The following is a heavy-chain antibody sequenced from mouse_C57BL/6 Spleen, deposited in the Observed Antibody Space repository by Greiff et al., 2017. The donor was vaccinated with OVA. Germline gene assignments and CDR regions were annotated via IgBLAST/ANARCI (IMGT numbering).Heavy chain of an antibody. CDR2: ISSGGDYI. CDR3: TRDYSNPFAY. Sequence: EVKLVESGEGLVKPGGSLKLSCAASGFTFSSYAMSWVRQTPEKRLEWVAYISSGGDYIYYADTVKGRFTISRDNARNTLYLQMSSLKSEDTAMYYCTRDYSNPFAYWGQGTLVTVSA. D-gene: IGHD2-5*01. CDR1: GFTFSSYA. J-gene: IGHJ3*01. V-gene: IGHV5-9-1*02.